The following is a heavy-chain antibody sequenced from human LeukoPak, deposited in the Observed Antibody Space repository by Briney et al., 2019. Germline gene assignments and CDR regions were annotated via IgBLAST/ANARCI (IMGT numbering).Heavy chain of an antibody. J-gene: IGHJ4*02. CDR2: ISGSGGST. V-gene: IGHV3-23*01. D-gene: IGHD2-21*02. CDR1: GFTFSSYA. CDR3: AKDEGVYCGGDCGNFDY. Sequence: PRGSLRLSCAASGFTFSSYAMSWVRQAPGKGLEWVSAISGSGGSTYYADSVKGRFTISRDNSKNTLYLQMNSLRAEDTAVYYSAKDEGVYCGGDCGNFDYWGQGTLVTVSS.